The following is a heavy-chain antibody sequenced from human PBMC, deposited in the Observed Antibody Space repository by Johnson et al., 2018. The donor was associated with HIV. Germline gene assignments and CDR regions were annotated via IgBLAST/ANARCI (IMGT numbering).Heavy chain of an antibody. D-gene: IGHD1-1*01. V-gene: IGHV3-30*03. J-gene: IGHJ3*02. CDR1: GFTFSSYG. CDR2: ISYDGSNK. Sequence: QMHLVESGGGVVQPGRSLRLSCAASGFTFSSYGMHWVRQATGKGLEWVAVISYDGSNKYYADSVKGRFTISRDNSKNTLYLQMNSLRAEDTAVYYCARARNWNDDDAFDIWGQGTMVTVSS. CDR3: ARARNWNDDDAFDI.